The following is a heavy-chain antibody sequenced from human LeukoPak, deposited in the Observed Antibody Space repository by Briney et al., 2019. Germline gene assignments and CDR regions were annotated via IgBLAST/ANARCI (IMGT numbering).Heavy chain of an antibody. J-gene: IGHJ4*02. Sequence: PGGSLRLSCAASGFTFSTYAMSWVRQAPGKGLEWVSTIGGSGDSTYYADSVKGRFTISRDNSKNTLYLQMNSLRAEDTAVYYCAKLGASWFGESFDYWGQGTLVTVSS. V-gene: IGHV3-23*01. CDR3: AKLGASWFGESFDY. CDR2: IGGSGDST. CDR1: GFTFSTYA. D-gene: IGHD3-10*01.